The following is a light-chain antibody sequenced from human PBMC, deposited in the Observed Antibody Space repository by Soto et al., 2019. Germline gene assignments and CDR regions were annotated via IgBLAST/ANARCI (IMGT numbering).Light chain of an antibody. V-gene: IGKV1-27*01. CDR2: AAS. J-gene: IGKJ5*01. CDR3: QQSFRSLIT. Sequence: DIHMTQSPSSLSASVVDRATITCLASQGITNYVAWYQQKPGKSPKLLIYAASTLQSGVPSRFSGSGSGTEFTLTIRSLQPQDFATYYCQQSFRSLITFGQGTRLEIK. CDR1: QGITNY.